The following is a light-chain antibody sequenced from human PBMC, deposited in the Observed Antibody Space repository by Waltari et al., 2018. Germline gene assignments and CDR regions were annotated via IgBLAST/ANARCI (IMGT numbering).Light chain of an antibody. CDR3: CSFTSSTTGI. J-gene: IGLJ2*01. CDR1: SSDSGGFYY. CDR2: DAT. V-gene: IGLV2-14*03. Sequence: SALTQPDSVSGSPGQSITISRSGISSDSGGFYYVSWYQQHPGEAPKVIIYDATNRPSGVSNRFSGSKSGSSASLTISGLQPEDEADYYCCSFTSSTTGIFGGGTKLTVL.